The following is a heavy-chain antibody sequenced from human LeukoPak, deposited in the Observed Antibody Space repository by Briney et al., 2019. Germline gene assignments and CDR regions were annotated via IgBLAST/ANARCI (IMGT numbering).Heavy chain of an antibody. V-gene: IGHV4-59*08. J-gene: IGHJ4*02. Sequence: SETLSLTCTVSGGSISSYYWSWVRQTPGKGLEWTGYISYSGNTNYNPSLKSRVTISLDTSKNQFSLNLTSVTAADTAVYYCARLGGSHSPHGYWGQGTLVTVSS. CDR1: GGSISSYY. CDR2: ISYSGNT. CDR3: ARLGGSHSPHGY. D-gene: IGHD1-26*01.